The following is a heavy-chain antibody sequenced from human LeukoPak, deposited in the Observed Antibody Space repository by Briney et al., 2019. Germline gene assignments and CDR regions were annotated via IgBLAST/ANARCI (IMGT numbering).Heavy chain of an antibody. CDR3: TKGLTPDY. V-gene: IGHV3-23*01. CDR2: ISSNDDIT. CDR1: GFTFSNYA. D-gene: IGHD7-27*01. Sequence: PGGSLRLSCAASGFTFSNYAMSWVRQAPGKRLEWVSGISSNDDITYYADSVKGRFTISRDHFKNIVYLQMNSLRAEDTAIYHCTKGLTPDYWGQGTLVTVSS. J-gene: IGHJ4*02.